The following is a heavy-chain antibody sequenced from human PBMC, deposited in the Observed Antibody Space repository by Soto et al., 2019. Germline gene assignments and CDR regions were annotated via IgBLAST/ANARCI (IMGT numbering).Heavy chain of an antibody. V-gene: IGHV3-30*03. Sequence: GGSLRLSRAASGFTFSSYGMHWVRQAPGKGLEWVAVISYDGSNKYYADSVKGRFTISRDNSKNTLYLQMNSLRAEDTAVYYCARHYDSSGLYYFDYWGQGTLVTVSS. CDR3: ARHYDSSGLYYFDY. CDR1: GFTFSSYG. D-gene: IGHD3-22*01. CDR2: ISYDGSNK. J-gene: IGHJ4*02.